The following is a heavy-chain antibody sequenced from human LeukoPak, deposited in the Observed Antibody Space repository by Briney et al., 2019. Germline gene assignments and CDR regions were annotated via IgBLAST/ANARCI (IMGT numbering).Heavy chain of an antibody. CDR2: IIPIFGTA. CDR3: ARGLLSGSYVFDY. CDR1: GGTFSSYA. D-gene: IGHD1-26*01. V-gene: IGHV1-69*01. J-gene: IGHJ4*02. Sequence: SVKVSCKASGGTFSSYAISWVRQAPGQGLEWMGGIIPIFGTANYAQKFQGRVTITADESTSTAYMELSSLRSEDTAAYYCARGLLSGSYVFDYWGQGTLVTVSS.